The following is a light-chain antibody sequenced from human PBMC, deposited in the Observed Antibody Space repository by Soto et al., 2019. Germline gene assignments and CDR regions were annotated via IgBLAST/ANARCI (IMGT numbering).Light chain of an antibody. CDR1: QGISSW. CDR2: AAS. CDR3: QQANSFPWT. Sequence: DIQMTQSPSSVSASVGDRVTITCRASQGISSWLVWYQQKPGKAPKLLTYAASSLQSGVPSRFSGSGYGTDFTLTITSLQPEDFATYYCQQANSFPWTFGQGTKVEIK. V-gene: IGKV1-12*01. J-gene: IGKJ1*01.